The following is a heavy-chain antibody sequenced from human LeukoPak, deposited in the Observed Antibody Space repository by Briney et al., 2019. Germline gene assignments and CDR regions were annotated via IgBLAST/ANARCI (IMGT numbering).Heavy chain of an antibody. J-gene: IGHJ4*02. CDR3: ARGYGGKSDY. CDR1: GFTFSSYW. Sequence: GGSLGLSCAASGFTFSSYWMHWVRQAPGKGLVWVSRINSDGSSTSFADSVKGRFTISRDNTKNTLYLQMNSLRAEDTAIYYCARGYGGKSDYWGQGTLVTVSS. CDR2: INSDGSST. D-gene: IGHD4-23*01. V-gene: IGHV3-74*01.